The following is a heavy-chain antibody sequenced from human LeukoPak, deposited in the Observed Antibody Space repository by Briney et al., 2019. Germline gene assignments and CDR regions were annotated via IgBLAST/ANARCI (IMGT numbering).Heavy chain of an antibody. V-gene: IGHV4-34*01. CDR3: ARGYGPTFGY. D-gene: IGHD4-17*01. CDR1: GGSFSGYY. J-gene: IGHJ4*02. Sequence: SETLSLTCAVYGGSFSGYYWSWIRQPPGKGLEWIGEINHSGSTNYNPSLKSRVTISVDTSKYQFSLKLSSVTAADTAVYYCARGYGPTFGYWGQGTLVTVSS. CDR2: INHSGST.